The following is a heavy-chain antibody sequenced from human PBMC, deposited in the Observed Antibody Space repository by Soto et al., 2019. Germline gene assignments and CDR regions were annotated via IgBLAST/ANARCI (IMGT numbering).Heavy chain of an antibody. CDR3: ARGLREQQLVEFEP. CDR2: INHSGST. V-gene: IGHV4-34*01. CDR1: GGSFSGYY. Sequence: SETLSLTCAVYGGSFSGYYWSWIRQPPGKGLEWIGEINHSGSTNYNPSLKSRVTISVDTSKNQFSLKLSSVTAADTAVYYCARGLREQQLVEFEPWGQGTLVTVSS. J-gene: IGHJ5*02. D-gene: IGHD6-13*01.